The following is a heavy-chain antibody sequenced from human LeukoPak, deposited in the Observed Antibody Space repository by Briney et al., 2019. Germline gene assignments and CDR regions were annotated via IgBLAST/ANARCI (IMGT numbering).Heavy chain of an antibody. D-gene: IGHD3-16*01. V-gene: IGHV4-4*07. CDR2: IYISGST. CDR3: ANYGVVLATYGSPSPFVY. J-gene: IGHJ4*02. CDR1: GGSISNYY. Sequence: NPSETLSLTCTVSGGSISNYYWNWIRQPAGKGLEWIGRIYISGSTNYNPSLKGRVTMSVDTSKNQFSLKVTSVTAADTAVYYCANYGVVLATYGSPSPFVYWGQGTLVTVSS.